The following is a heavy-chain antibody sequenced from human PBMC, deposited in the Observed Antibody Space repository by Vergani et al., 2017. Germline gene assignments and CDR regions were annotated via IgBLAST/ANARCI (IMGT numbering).Heavy chain of an antibody. CDR1: GFTFTSSA. V-gene: IGHV1-58*02. J-gene: IGHJ3*02. D-gene: IGHD2-2*02. CDR3: ARNIPPQGGGAFDI. Sequence: QMQLVQSGPEVKKPGTSVKVSCKASGFTFTSSAMQWVRQARGQRLEWIGWIVVGSGNTNYAQKFQERVTITRGMSTSTAYMELSSLRSEDTAVYYCARNIPPQGGGAFDIWGQGTMVTVSS. CDR2: IVVGSGNT.